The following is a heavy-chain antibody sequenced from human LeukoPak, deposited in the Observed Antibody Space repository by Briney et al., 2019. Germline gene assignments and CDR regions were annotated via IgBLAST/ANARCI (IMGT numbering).Heavy chain of an antibody. CDR3: ARFAAGGSYYFYMDV. CDR1: GFTFSSYT. CDR2: IGTSTTTI. J-gene: IGHJ6*03. Sequence: GGSLRLSCAASGFTFSSYTMNWVRQPPGKGLEWVSNIGTSTTTIYYADSVKGRFTISRDNAKNSLYLQMNSLRADDTAVYYCARFAAGGSYYFYMDVWGKGTTVTVSS. V-gene: IGHV3-48*01. D-gene: IGHD6-25*01.